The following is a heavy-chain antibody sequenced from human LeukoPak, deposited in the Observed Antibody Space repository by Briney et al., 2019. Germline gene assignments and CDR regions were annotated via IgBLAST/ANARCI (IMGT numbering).Heavy chain of an antibody. CDR3: ARLLVRGVLIYYGLDV. CDR2: IHASGNT. Sequence: PSETLSLTCKVSGGSFSSYFWTWIRQPPGKGLEWIGYIHASGNTDYGPSLKSRVNMSLDTSKSQVSLKLNSVTAADTAVYYCARLLVRGVLIYYGLDVWGQGTTVTVSS. V-gene: IGHV4-59*08. CDR1: GGSFSSYF. D-gene: IGHD3-10*01. J-gene: IGHJ6*02.